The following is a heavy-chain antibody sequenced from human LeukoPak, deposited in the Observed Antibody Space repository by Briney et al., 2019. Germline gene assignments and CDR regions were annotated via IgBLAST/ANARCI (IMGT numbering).Heavy chain of an antibody. J-gene: IGHJ4*02. V-gene: IGHV3-7*01. CDR3: ATSRFYLES. Sequence: GGSLRLSCAASGFTFSNYCMTWVRQAPGKGLEWVAKIKPDGSEIYHVESVQGRFRISRDNAQNSLYPQMNSLRAEDTAVYYCATSRFYLESWGQGTLVTVSS. CDR2: IKPDGSEI. CDR1: GFTFSNYC.